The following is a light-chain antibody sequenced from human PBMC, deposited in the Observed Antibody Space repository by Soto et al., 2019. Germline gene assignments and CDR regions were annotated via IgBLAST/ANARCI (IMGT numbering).Light chain of an antibody. J-gene: IGKJ1*01. CDR2: GAS. V-gene: IGKV3-20*01. CDR1: QSVSSNY. CDR3: QEYGSSRT. Sequence: EIVLTQSPGTLSLSPGERATLSCRASQSVSSNYLAWYQQKPGQAPRLLIYGASSRATDIPDRFSGSGSGTDFTLTISRLEPENFVVYNCQEYGSSRTFGQGTKV.